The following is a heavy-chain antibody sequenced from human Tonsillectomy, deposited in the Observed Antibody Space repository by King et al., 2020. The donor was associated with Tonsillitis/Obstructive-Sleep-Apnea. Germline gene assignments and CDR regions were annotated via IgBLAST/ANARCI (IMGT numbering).Heavy chain of an antibody. CDR3: VKDMAMWGWERQS. CDR2: ISWNSGRI. J-gene: IGHJ4*02. Sequence: FQLVQSGGGLVQPGRSLRLSCAASGFTFDDYAMHWVRQAPGKGLEWVSGISWNSGRIGCADSVKGRFTISRDNAKNSLYLQMNSLRTEDTALYYCVKDMAMWGWERQSWGQGTLVTVSS. D-gene: IGHD1-1*01. V-gene: IGHV3-9*01. CDR1: GFTFDDYA.